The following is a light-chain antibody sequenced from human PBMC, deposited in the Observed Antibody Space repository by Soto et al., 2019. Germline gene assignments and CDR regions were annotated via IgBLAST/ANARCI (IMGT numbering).Light chain of an antibody. CDR3: QQRSDWPPIT. Sequence: EIVLTQSPATLSLSPCERATLSSRASQSVSSYLAWYQQKPGQAPRLLIYDASNRATDIPARFSGSGSGTDFTLTISNLEPEDFAVYYCQQRSDWPPITFGQGTRLEIK. V-gene: IGKV3-11*01. J-gene: IGKJ5*01. CDR1: QSVSSY. CDR2: DAS.